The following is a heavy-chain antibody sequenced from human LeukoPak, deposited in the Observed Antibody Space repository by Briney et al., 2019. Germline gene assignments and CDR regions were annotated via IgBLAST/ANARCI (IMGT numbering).Heavy chain of an antibody. J-gene: IGHJ4*02. V-gene: IGHV1-24*01. CDR3: ATAGDAIDSVMIWDF. Sequence: ASVKVSCKTSGYSFSHYGISWWRQAPGKGLEWMGGFDPEDGKTIYAQKFQGRVTMAEDTSTDTAYMELSSLRSEDTAVYYCATAGDAIDSVMIWDFWGQGTLVTVSS. D-gene: IGHD3/OR15-3a*01. CDR2: FDPEDGKT. CDR1: GYSFSHYG.